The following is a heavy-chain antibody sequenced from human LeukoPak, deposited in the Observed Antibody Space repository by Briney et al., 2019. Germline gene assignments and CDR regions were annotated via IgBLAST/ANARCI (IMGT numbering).Heavy chain of an antibody. D-gene: IGHD1-26*01. Sequence: SQTLSHTCTASGGSISSGGYYWSWIRQHPGKGLEWIAYIYYSGSTYYNPSLKSRVTISVDTSKNQFSLRLSSVTAADTAVYYCARGEPYYFDYWGQGTLVTVSS. CDR2: IYYSGST. V-gene: IGHV4-31*03. J-gene: IGHJ4*02. CDR3: ARGEPYYFDY. CDR1: GGSISSGGYY.